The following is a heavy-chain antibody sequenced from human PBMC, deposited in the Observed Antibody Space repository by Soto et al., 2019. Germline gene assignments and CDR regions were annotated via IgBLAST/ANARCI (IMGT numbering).Heavy chain of an antibody. CDR2: LYYSGST. CDR1: FGSIRIGSYY. D-gene: IGHD3-3*01. CDR3: ARGQAFWTGYYRMTYYFDY. V-gene: IGHV4-61*01. Sequence: LSITWTFSFGSIRIGSYYWSWIGQPPGKGLEYIGYLYYSGSTNYNPSLKSRVTISVDTPKNQFSLKLTSVTAADTAIYYCARGQAFWTGYYRMTYYFDYWGQGTLVTVSS. J-gene: IGHJ4*02.